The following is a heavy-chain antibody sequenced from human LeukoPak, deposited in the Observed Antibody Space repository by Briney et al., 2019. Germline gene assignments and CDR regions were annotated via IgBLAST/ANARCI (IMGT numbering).Heavy chain of an antibody. J-gene: IGHJ5*02. D-gene: IGHD3-16*01. Sequence: PSETLSLTCTVSGGSISSGDYYWSWIRQPPGKGLEWIGYIYYSGSTYYNPSLKSRVTMSVDTSKNQFSLKLSSVTAADTAVYYCARGSAATGGWGIDPWGQGTLVTVSS. CDR2: IYYSGST. V-gene: IGHV4-30-4*01. CDR1: GGSISSGDYY. CDR3: ARGSAATGGWGIDP.